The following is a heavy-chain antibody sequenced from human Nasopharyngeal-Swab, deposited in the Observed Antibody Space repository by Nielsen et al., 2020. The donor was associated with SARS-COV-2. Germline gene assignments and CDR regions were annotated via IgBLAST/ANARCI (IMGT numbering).Heavy chain of an antibody. D-gene: IGHD3-16*02. CDR3: ARRETMITFGGVIAYYYGMDV. J-gene: IGHJ6*02. V-gene: IGHV4-39*01. Sequence: RQAPGTWLEWVGSIYYSGSTYYNPSLKSRVTISVDTSKNQFSLNLSSVTAADTAVYYCARRETMITFGGVIAYYYGMDVWGQGTTVTVSS. CDR2: IYYSGST.